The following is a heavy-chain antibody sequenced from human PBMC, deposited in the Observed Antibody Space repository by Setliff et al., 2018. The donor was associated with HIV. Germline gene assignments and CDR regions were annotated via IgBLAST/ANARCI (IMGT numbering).Heavy chain of an antibody. CDR3: ASGYQYDSSGYYYVTPIDY. Sequence: LSLTCAVFGGSFSGYYWSWIRQPPGKGLEWIGEINHSGSTDYNPSLKSRVTISVDTSKNQFSLNLSSVTAADTAVYYCASGYQYDSSGYYYVTPIDYWGQGTLVTVSS. CDR2: INHSGST. J-gene: IGHJ4*02. V-gene: IGHV4-34*01. CDR1: GGSFSGYY. D-gene: IGHD3-22*01.